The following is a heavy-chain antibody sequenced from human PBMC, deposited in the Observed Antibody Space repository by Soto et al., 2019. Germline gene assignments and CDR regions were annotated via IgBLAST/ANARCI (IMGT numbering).Heavy chain of an antibody. D-gene: IGHD6-19*01. Sequence: QVQLEQSGGEVKQPGSSVRVSCKTSGGTFSTYAINWVRQAPGQGLEWMGAIIPLFGTADYSQKFQGRVTITADESTSTAYMELSSLRFDATAVYFCAIPKGTYSSGYYYFDFWGQGTLVTVSS. CDR1: GGTFSTYA. CDR3: AIPKGTYSSGYYYFDF. CDR2: IIPLFGTA. V-gene: IGHV1-69*01. J-gene: IGHJ4*02.